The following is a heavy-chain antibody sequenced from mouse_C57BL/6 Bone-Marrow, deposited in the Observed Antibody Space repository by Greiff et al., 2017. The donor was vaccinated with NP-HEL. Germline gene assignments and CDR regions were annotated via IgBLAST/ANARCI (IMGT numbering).Heavy chain of an antibody. D-gene: IGHD1-1*01. V-gene: IGHV14-4*01. Sequence: VQLQQSGAELVRPGASVKLSCTASGFNITDDYMHWVKQRPEQGLEWIGWIDPENGDTEYASKFQGKATITADTSSNTAYLQLSSLTSEDTAVYYCTTITTVVSQGWFAYWGQGTLVTVSA. CDR3: TTITTVVSQGWFAY. CDR1: GFNITDDY. CDR2: IDPENGDT. J-gene: IGHJ3*01.